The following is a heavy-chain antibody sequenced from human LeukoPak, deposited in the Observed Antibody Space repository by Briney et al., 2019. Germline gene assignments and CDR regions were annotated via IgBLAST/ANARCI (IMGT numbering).Heavy chain of an antibody. Sequence: PSETLSLTCTVSGGSISSYYWSWIRQPPGKGLVWIGYIYYSESTDYNPSLKSRVTISLHPSKNQFSLKLSSVTAADTAVYYCARGFRGDNFDYWGQGTLVTVSS. CDR2: IYYSEST. J-gene: IGHJ4*02. CDR3: ARGFRGDNFDY. D-gene: IGHD7-27*01. V-gene: IGHV4-59*08. CDR1: GGSISSYY.